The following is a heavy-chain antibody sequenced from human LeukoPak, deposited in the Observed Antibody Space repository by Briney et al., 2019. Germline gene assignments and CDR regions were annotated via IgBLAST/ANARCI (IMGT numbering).Heavy chain of an antibody. D-gene: IGHD2-15*01. J-gene: IGHJ5*02. CDR1: GFTFSSYA. V-gene: IGHV3-23*01. Sequence: GGSLRLSCAASGFTFSSYAMSWVRQAPGKGLEWVSAISGSGGSTYYADSVKGRFTISRDNSKNTLYLQMNSLRAEDTAVYYCAKFDPEVVVAARNWFDPWGQGTLVTVSS. CDR3: AKFDPEVVVAARNWFDP. CDR2: ISGSGGST.